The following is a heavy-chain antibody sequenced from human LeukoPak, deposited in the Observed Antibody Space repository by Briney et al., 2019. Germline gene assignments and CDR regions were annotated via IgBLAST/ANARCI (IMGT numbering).Heavy chain of an antibody. CDR2: MYYSERT. Sequence: SQTLSLTCTVSGGSISSSDYYWNWIRQPPGKGLEWIGYMYYSERTYYNPSLKSRVTISVDTSKNQFSLKLSSVTAADKAFYYCNYYGSGSYGDFDYWGQGTLVTVSS. CDR1: GGSISSSDYY. J-gene: IGHJ4*02. V-gene: IGHV4-30-4*01. D-gene: IGHD3-10*01. CDR3: NYYGSGSYGDFDY.